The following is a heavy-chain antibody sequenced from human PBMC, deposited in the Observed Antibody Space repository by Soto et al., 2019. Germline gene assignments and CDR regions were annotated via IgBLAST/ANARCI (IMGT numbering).Heavy chain of an antibody. V-gene: IGHV3-33*01. D-gene: IGHD3-22*01. CDR3: ARGKGQWLLSFEGRY. CDR2: IWYDGSNK. J-gene: IGHJ4*02. Sequence: QVQLVESGGGVVQPGRSLRLSCAASGFTFSSYGMHWVRQAPGKGLEWVAVIWYDGSNKYYADSVKGRFTISRDNSKNTLYLQMNSLRAEDTAVYYCARGKGQWLLSFEGRYWGQGTLVTVSS. CDR1: GFTFSSYG.